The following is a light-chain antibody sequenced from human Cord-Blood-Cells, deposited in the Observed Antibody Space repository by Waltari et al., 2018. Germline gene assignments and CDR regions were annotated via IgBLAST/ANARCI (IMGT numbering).Light chain of an antibody. CDR1: QGISSY. Sequence: AIRITKSSSSLSASTEDRVTITCRASQGISSYLACYQQKPGKAPKLLIYAASTLQSGVPSRFSGSGSGTDFTLTISCLQSEDFATYYCQQYYSYPRTFGQGTKVEIK. J-gene: IGKJ1*01. V-gene: IGKV1-8*01. CDR3: QQYYSYPRT. CDR2: AAS.